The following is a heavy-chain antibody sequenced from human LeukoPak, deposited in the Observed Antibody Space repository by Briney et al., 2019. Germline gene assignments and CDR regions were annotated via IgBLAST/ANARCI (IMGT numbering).Heavy chain of an antibody. CDR2: ISAGGTTT. J-gene: IGHJ5*02. CDR3: ASLWFDP. V-gene: IGHV3-48*03. Sequence: GGSLRLSCAASGFQFSSYEMNWVRQAPGKGLEWVSYISAGGTTTYYVDSVKGRFTISRDNTKSSLYLQMNSLRAEDTAVYYCASLWFDPWGQGSPVTVSS. CDR1: GFQFSSYE.